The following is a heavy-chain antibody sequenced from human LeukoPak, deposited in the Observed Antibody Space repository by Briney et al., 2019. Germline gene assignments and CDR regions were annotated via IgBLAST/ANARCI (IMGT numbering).Heavy chain of an antibody. CDR3: AKDKYSSSLYYFDY. D-gene: IGHD6-13*01. CDR1: GFTFDDYA. Sequence: SGGSLRLSCAASGFTFDDYAMHWVRQAPGKGLEWVSGISWNSGSIGYADSVKGRFTISRDNAKNSLYLQMNSLRAEDTALYYCAKDKYSSSLYYFDYWGQGTLVTVSS. V-gene: IGHV3-9*01. CDR2: ISWNSGSI. J-gene: IGHJ4*02.